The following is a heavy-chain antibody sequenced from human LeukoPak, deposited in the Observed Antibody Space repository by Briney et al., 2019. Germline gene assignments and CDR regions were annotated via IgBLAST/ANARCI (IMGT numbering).Heavy chain of an antibody. D-gene: IGHD6-19*01. CDR3: AKGCSSGWYYFDY. CDR1: GFTFDDYA. J-gene: IGHJ4*02. V-gene: IGHV3-9*03. Sequence: GGSLRLSCAASGFTFDDYAMHWVRQAPGKGLEWVSGISWNSGSIGYADSVKGRFTISRDNAKNSLYLQMNSLRAEDMALYYCAKGCSSGWYYFDYWGQGTLVTVSS. CDR2: ISWNSGSI.